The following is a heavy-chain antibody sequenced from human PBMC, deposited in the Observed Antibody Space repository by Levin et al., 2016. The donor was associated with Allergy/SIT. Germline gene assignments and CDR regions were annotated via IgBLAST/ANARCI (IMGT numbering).Heavy chain of an antibody. J-gene: IGHJ4*02. D-gene: IGHD1-1*01. Sequence: WIRQPPGKGLEWIGHINPSGNTKYNPSLESRVTMSVDTSKNQFSLRLRSVTAADTAVYYCAREISKWYNDYWGLGALVTVSS. CDR2: INPSGNT. CDR3: AREISKWYNDY. V-gene: IGHV4-4*07.